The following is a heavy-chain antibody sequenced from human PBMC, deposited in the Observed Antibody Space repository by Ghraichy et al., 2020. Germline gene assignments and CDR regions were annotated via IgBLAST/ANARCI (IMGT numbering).Heavy chain of an antibody. CDR2: ISSSSSYI. Sequence: GGSLRLSCAASGFTFSSYSMNWVRQAPGKGLEWVSSISSSSSYIYYADSVKGRFTISRDNAKNSLYLQMNSLRAEDTAVYYCAREGHSSSWYVRDYYYGMDVWGQGTTVTVSS. V-gene: IGHV3-21*01. D-gene: IGHD6-13*01. J-gene: IGHJ6*02. CDR1: GFTFSSYS. CDR3: AREGHSSSWYVRDYYYGMDV.